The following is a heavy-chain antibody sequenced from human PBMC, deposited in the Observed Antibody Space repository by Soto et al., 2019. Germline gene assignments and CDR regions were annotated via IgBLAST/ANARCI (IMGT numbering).Heavy chain of an antibody. J-gene: IGHJ4*02. D-gene: IGHD6-6*01. V-gene: IGHV3-74*01. CDR3: ATGVIAAQRYFDY. CDR1: GFTFSSYW. Sequence: VQLVESGGGLAQPGGSLRLSCAASGFTFSSYWMHWVRQAPGKGLVWVSRINGDESFTYYADSVKGRFTISRDNAKNTLYLQMNSLRAEDTAVYYCATGVIAAQRYFDYWGQGTLVTVSS. CDR2: INGDESFT.